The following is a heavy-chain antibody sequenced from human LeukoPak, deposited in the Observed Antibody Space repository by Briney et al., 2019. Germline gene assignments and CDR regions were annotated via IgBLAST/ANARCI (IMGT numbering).Heavy chain of an antibody. CDR2: INPNSGGT. V-gene: IGHV1-2*02. CDR1: GYAFTGYY. J-gene: IGHJ3*02. Sequence: ASVKVSCKASGYAFTGYYMHWVRQAPGRGLEWMGWINPNSGGTKYTQRFQGRVTMTRDTSINTAYMELSRLRSDDTAVYYCARDLDYNDSSDYDAFDIWGQGTMVTVSS. D-gene: IGHD3-22*01. CDR3: ARDLDYNDSSDYDAFDI.